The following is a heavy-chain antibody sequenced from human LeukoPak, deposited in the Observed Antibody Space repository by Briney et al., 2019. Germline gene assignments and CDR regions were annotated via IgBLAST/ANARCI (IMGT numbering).Heavy chain of an antibody. J-gene: IGHJ4*02. V-gene: IGHV1-69-2*01. D-gene: IGHD1-26*01. CDR3: ATGGPRIVGAN. Sequence: EASVKVSCKVSGYTFTDYYMHWVQQAPGKGLEWMGLVDPEDGETIYAEKFPGRVTITSDTSTDTAYMELSSLRSEDTAVYYCATGGPRIVGANWGQGSLVTVSS. CDR1: GYTFTDYY. CDR2: VDPEDGET.